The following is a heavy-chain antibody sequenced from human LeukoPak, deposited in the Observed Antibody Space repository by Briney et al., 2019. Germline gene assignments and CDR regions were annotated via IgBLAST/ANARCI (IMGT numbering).Heavy chain of an antibody. J-gene: IGHJ4*02. D-gene: IGHD2/OR15-2a*01. CDR1: GGSMSSYY. CDR2: IYYSGST. CDR3: ARDRGQPLLSLGPYCDY. Sequence: PSETLSLTCTVSGGSMSSYYWSWIRQPPGKGLEGIGYIYYSGSTNYNPSLKSRVTISVDTSKNQFSLKLTSVSAADTAVYYCARDRGQPLLSLGPYCDYWGQGTLVTVSS. V-gene: IGHV4-59*01.